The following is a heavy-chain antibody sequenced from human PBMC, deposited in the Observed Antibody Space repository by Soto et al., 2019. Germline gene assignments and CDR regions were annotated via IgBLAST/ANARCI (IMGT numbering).Heavy chain of an antibody. V-gene: IGHV3-74*01. Sequence: EVQLVESGGDLVQPGGSLRLSCTASGFTFSMYWMHWVRQVPGKGPEWVSRISDDGSRADYADSVKGRFTISRDNAKNTLYLEMHVLRADDTAVYYFTRGPRPSSVGTGAFWGQGTPVTVSS. CDR1: GFTFSMYW. D-gene: IGHD3-10*01. CDR2: ISDDGSRA. J-gene: IGHJ4*02. CDR3: TRGPRPSSVGTGAF.